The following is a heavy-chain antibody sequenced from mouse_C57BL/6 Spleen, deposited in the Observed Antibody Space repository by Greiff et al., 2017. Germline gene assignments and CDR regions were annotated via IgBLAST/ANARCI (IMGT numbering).Heavy chain of an antibody. J-gene: IGHJ3*01. V-gene: IGHV1-26*01. CDR3: ARGSSYVWFAY. CDR1: GYTFTDYY. Sequence: EVQLQQSGPELVKPGASVKISCKASGYTFTDYYMNWVKQSHGKSLAWIGDINPNNGGTSYNQKFKGKATLTVDKSSSTAYMELRSLTSEDSAVYYCARGSSYVWFAYWGQGTLVTVSA. CDR2: INPNNGGT. D-gene: IGHD1-1*01.